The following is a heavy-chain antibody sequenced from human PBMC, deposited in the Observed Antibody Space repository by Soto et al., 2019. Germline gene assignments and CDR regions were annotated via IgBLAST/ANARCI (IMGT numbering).Heavy chain of an antibody. CDR3: ARDMRQWLAPYYYYYGMDV. D-gene: IGHD6-19*01. CDR2: IIPIFGTA. CDR1: GGTFSSYA. J-gene: IGHJ6*02. V-gene: IGHV1-69*01. Sequence: QVQLVQSGAEVKKPGSSVKVSCKASGGTFSSYAISWVRQAPGQGLEWMGGIIPIFGTANYAQKFQGRVTITADESTSTAYMELSSLRSEDTAVYYCARDMRQWLAPYYYYYGMDVWGHGTTVTVSS.